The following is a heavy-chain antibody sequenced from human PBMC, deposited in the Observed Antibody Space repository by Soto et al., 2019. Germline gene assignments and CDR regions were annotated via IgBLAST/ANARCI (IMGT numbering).Heavy chain of an antibody. CDR3: AREVSGWYQYFDY. CDR2: ISYDGINK. Sequence: QVQLVESGGGVVQPGGSLRLSCAASGFTFSSNPMHWVRQTPGGGLEWVALISYDGINKHHADSVKGRFTISRDKSRSTLYLQMDSLRTGDTAVYYCAREVSGWYQYFDYWGQGTLVTVSS. CDR1: GFTFSSNP. D-gene: IGHD6-19*01. V-gene: IGHV3-30-3*01. J-gene: IGHJ4*02.